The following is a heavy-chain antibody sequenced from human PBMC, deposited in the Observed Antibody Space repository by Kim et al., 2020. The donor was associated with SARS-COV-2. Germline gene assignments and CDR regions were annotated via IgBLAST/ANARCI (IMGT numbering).Heavy chain of an antibody. V-gene: IGHV3-21*01. D-gene: IGHD1-7*01. CDR3: ARVGLPGTTDY. CDR1: GFSFRTHS. Sequence: GGSLRLSCGASGFSFRTHSMNWVRQAPGKGLEWVSSISDSGNYIYYADSVEGRFTISRDNAKDSLYLQMNSLRAEDTAMYYCARVGLPGTTDYWGQGTLVTVSS. CDR2: ISDSGNYI. J-gene: IGHJ4*02.